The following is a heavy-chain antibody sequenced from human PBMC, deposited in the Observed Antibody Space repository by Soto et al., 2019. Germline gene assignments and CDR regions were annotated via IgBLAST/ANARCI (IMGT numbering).Heavy chain of an antibody. Sequence: ASVKVSCKASGGTFSSDAIGWVRQAPGQGHEWMGGIIPTFGTANYAQKFQGRVTMTADESTSAAYMELSSLRSEDTAVYYCARAPNPYYYDSSGYYDSGFDILGQGTMVTVSS. J-gene: IGHJ3*02. V-gene: IGHV1-69*13. CDR3: ARAPNPYYYDSSGYYDSGFDI. CDR1: GGTFSSDA. CDR2: IIPTFGTA. D-gene: IGHD3-22*01.